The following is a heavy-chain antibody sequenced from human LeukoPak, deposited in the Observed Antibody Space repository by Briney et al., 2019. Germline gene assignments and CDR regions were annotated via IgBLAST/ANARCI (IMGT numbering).Heavy chain of an antibody. Sequence: GGSLRLSCAASGFTFSSYAMSWVRQAPGKGLEWVSAISGSGGSTYYADSVEGRFTISRDNSKNTLYLQMNSLRAEDTAVYYCAKGAYDFWSGYYDYWGQGTLVTVSS. J-gene: IGHJ4*02. CDR3: AKGAYDFWSGYYDY. CDR2: ISGSGGST. V-gene: IGHV3-23*01. D-gene: IGHD3-3*01. CDR1: GFTFSSYA.